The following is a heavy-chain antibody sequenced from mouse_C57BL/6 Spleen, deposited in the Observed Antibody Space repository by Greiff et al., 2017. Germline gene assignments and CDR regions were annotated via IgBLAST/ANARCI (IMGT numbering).Heavy chain of an antibody. V-gene: IGHV5-17*01. CDR1: GFTFSDYG. CDR3: ARPRDYYGSSYEFAY. J-gene: IGHJ3*01. Sequence: EVMLVESGGGLVKPGGSLTLSCAASGFTFSDYGMHWVRQAPEKGLEWVAYISSGSSTIYYADTVKGRFTISRDKAKNTLFLQMTSLRSEDTAMYYCARPRDYYGSSYEFAYWGQGTLVTVSA. CDR2: ISSGSSTI. D-gene: IGHD1-1*01.